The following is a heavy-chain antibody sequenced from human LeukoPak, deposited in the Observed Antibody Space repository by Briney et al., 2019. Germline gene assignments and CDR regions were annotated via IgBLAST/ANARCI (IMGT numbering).Heavy chain of an antibody. J-gene: IGHJ4*02. Sequence: ASVKVSCKASGYTFTGYYMHWVRQAPGQGLECMGWINPNSGGTNYAQKFQGGVTMTRDTSISTAYMELSRLRSDDTAVYYCARQGQSSTSCLNYWGQGTLVTVSS. CDR3: ARQGQSSTSCLNY. D-gene: IGHD2-2*01. CDR1: GYTFTGYY. CDR2: INPNSGGT. V-gene: IGHV1-2*02.